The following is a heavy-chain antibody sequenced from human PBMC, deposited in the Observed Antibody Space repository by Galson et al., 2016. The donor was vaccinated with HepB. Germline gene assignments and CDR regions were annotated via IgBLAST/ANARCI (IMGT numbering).Heavy chain of an antibody. D-gene: IGHD3-10*01. CDR2: IFHTGGA. Sequence: SETLSLTCVVSGGSISGFNWWNWVRQSPGKGLQWIGEIFHTGGANYNPSLRGRVTMSVDKAKNQFSLNLTSVTAADTAVYYCGRCPVSLVRGGDSWGQGTLVTVSS. J-gene: IGHJ5*01. CDR1: GGSISGFNW. CDR3: GRCPVSLVRGGDS. V-gene: IGHV4/OR15-8*01.